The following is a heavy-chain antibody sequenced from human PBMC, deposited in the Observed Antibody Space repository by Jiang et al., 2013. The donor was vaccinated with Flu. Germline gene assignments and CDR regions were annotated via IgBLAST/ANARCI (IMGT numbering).Heavy chain of an antibody. CDR1: GFTFRTYG. CDR2: VSYEGGNK. V-gene: IGHV3-30*18. CDR3: AKDKVSYFYDNSGYIFDY. J-gene: IGHJ4*02. Sequence: QLLESGGGVVQPGRSLRLSCAASGFTFRTYGMHWVRQAPGRGLEWVAIVSYEGGNKYYADSVKGRFTISRDNSKNTLYLQMNSLRAEDTAVYYCAKDKVSYFYDNSGYIFDYWGQGTLVTVSS. D-gene: IGHD3-22*01.